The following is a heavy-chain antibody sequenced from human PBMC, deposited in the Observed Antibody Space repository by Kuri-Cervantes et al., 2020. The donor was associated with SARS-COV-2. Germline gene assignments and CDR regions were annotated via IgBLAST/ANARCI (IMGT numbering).Heavy chain of an antibody. CDR3: ARGRYDFWSGPLDAFDI. CDR1: GYPFSSFG. V-gene: IGHV1-18*01. D-gene: IGHD3-3*01. J-gene: IGHJ3*02. CDR2: ISDYNGHT. Sequence: ASVKVSCKTSGYPFSSFGIGWVRQAPGQGLEWVGWISDYNGHTNYAQKFQGRVTMTTDTSTSTAYMELRSLRSDDTAVYYCARGRYDFWSGPLDAFDIRGQGTMVTVSS.